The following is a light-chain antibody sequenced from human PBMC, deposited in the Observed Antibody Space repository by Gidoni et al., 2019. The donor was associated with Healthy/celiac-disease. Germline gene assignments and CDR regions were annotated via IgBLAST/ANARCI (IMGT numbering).Light chain of an antibody. J-gene: IGKJ3*01. CDR2: DAS. V-gene: IGKV3-11*01. CDR3: QQRSNWPPFT. CDR1: QRVSSY. Sequence: EIVLTQSPATLSLSPGERATLSCRASQRVSSYLAWYQQKPGQAPRLLIYDASNRATGIPARFSGSGSGTDFTLTISSLEPEDFAVYYCQQRSNWPPFTFDPGTKVDIK.